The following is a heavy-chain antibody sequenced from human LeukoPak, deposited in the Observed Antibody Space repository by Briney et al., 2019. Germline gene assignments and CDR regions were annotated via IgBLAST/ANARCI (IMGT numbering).Heavy chain of an antibody. V-gene: IGHV4-30-2*03. CDR2: IYYAGIT. CDR1: GGSISSGDYY. CDR3: ARQVPGPYNYYGMDV. J-gene: IGHJ6*02. Sequence: PSQTLSLTCTVSGGSISSGDYYWSWIRQPPGKGLEWIGNIYYAGITSYNPSLKSRVTISVDTSKSQFSLRLTSVTAADTAVYYCARQVPGPYNYYGMDVWGQGTTVTVSS.